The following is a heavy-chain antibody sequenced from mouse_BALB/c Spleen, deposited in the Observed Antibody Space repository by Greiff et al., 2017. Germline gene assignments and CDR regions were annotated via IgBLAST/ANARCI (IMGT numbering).Heavy chain of an antibody. CDR3: ARMAYYGNGALFAY. CDR1: GYTFTSYW. CDR2: INPSNGRT. J-gene: IGHJ3*01. D-gene: IGHD2-10*01. V-gene: IGHV1S81*02. Sequence: QVQLQQSGAELVKPGASVKLSCKASGYTFTSYWMHWVKQRPGQGLEWIGEINPSNGRTNYNEKFKSKATLTVDKSSSTAYMQLSSLTSEDSAVYYCARMAYYGNGALFAYWGQGTLVTVAA.